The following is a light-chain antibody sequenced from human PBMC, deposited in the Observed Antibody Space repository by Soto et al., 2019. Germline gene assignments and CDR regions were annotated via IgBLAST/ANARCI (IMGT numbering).Light chain of an antibody. CDR3: CSYASSSSPVI. V-gene: IGLV2-23*01. CDR2: EGS. CDR1: SSDVGTYNL. J-gene: IGLJ2*01. Sequence: QSVLTQPASVSGSPGQSITISCTGTSSDVGTYNLVSWYQQHPGKAPKLMIYEGSKRPSGVSNRFSGSKSGNTASLTISGLQAEDEADYYCCSYASSSSPVIFGGGPKVTVL.